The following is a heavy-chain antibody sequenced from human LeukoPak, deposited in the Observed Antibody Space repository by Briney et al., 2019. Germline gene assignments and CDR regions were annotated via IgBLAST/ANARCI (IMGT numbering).Heavy chain of an antibody. Sequence: GGSLRLSCAASGFTFSSYAMTWVRQAPGKGLEWVSAISGSGGSTYYADSVKGRFTISRDNSWNTVYLQMTGLRDDDTATYYCVKDLISGDGYREIDQWGQGTLVTVSS. D-gene: IGHD5-18*01. CDR1: GFTFSSYA. J-gene: IGHJ4*02. V-gene: IGHV3-23*01. CDR3: VKDLISGDGYREIDQ. CDR2: ISGSGGST.